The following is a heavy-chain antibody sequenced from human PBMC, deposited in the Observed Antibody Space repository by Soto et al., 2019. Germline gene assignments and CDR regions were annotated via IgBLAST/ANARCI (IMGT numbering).Heavy chain of an antibody. V-gene: IGHV3-30*18. J-gene: IGHJ6*02. D-gene: IGHD1-26*01. CDR1: GFVFSDYG. CDR2: ITNDGNNE. Sequence: QMNLVESGGGVVQPGRSLRLSCAASGFVFSDYGMHWYRQAPGKGLEWVALITNDGNNEYYSASVNGGFSISRGRSTNTVDLLMNSLRPEDTGVYDWAKEGPGGGRHFYYAMDVWGQGTTVTVSS. CDR3: AKEGPGGGRHFYYAMDV.